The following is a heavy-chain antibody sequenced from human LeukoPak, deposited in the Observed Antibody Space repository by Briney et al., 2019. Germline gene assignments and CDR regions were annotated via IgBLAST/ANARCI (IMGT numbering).Heavy chain of an antibody. CDR2: IYYSGST. V-gene: IGHV4-59*11. D-gene: IGHD5-18*01. CDR1: GGSISSHY. Sequence: PSETLSLTCTVSGGSISSHYWSWIRQPPGKGLEWIGYIYYSGSTNYNPSLKSRVTISVDTSKNQFSLKLSSVTAADTAVYYCARDRRAFGYSYGYYFDYWGQGTLVTVSS. J-gene: IGHJ4*02. CDR3: ARDRRAFGYSYGYYFDY.